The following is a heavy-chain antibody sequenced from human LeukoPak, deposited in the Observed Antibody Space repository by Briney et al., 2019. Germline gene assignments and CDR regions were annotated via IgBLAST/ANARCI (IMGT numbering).Heavy chain of an antibody. CDR3: ARLNRSGWYYFDY. J-gene: IGHJ4*02. CDR1: GGSISSHY. CDR2: IYYSGST. Sequence: SETLSLTCSVSGGSISSHYWNWIRQSPGKGLEWIAYIYYSGSTNYNPSLKSRVTMSVDTSKNQFSLKLSSVTAADTAVYYCARLNRSGWYYFDYWGQGTLVTVSS. D-gene: IGHD6-19*01. V-gene: IGHV4-59*11.